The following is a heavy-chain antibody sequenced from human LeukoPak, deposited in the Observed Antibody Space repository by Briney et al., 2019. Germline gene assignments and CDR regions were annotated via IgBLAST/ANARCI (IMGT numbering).Heavy chain of an antibody. CDR1: GFTFSSYS. D-gene: IGHD1-26*01. V-gene: IGHV3-21*01. CDR2: ISSSSSYI. CDR3: ARVPGVGATGYYYYYMDV. J-gene: IGHJ6*03. Sequence: GESLRLSCAASGFTFSSYSMNWVRQAPGKGLEWVSSISSSSSYIYYADSVKGRFTISRDDAKNSLYLQMNSLRAEDTAVYYCARVPGVGATGYYYYYMDVWGKGTTVTVSS.